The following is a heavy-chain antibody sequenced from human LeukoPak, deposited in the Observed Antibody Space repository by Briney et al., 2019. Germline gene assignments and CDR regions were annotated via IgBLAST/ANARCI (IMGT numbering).Heavy chain of an antibody. CDR3: ARGMVGATYFDY. D-gene: IGHD1-26*01. CDR2: IYSGGST. J-gene: IGHJ4*02. Sequence: GGSLRLSCAASGFSVSSNYMSWVRQAPGKGLEWVSVIYSGGSTYYADSVKGRFTISRDNSKNTLYLQMKSLRAEDTAVYYCARGMVGATYFDYWGQGTLVTVSS. CDR1: GFSVSSNY. V-gene: IGHV3-53*01.